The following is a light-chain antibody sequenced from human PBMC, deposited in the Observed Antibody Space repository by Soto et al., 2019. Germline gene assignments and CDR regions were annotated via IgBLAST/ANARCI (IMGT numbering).Light chain of an antibody. CDR2: EGS. CDR1: SRDVGSYNL. J-gene: IGLJ2*01. Sequence: QSALTQPASESGSPGKSITISCTGTSRDVGSYNLVSWYQQHPGKAPKLMIYEGSKRPSGVSNRFSGSKSGNPASLTISGLQAEDEADYSCCSYSGSSTFDVLFGGVTKLTVL. CDR3: CSYSGSSTFDVL. V-gene: IGLV2-23*03.